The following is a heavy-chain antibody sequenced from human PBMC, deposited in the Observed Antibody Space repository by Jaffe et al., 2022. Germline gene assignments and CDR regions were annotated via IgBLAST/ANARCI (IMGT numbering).Heavy chain of an antibody. J-gene: IGHJ6*03. V-gene: IGHV4-34*01. CDR3: ARGIAARPSDYYYYMDV. CDR2: INHSGST. Sequence: QVQLQQWGAGLLKPSETLSLTCAVYGGSFSGYYWSWIRQPPGKGLEWIGEINHSGSTNYNPSLKSRVTISVDTSKNQFSLKLSSVTAADTAVYYCARGIAARPSDYYYYMDVWGKGTTVTVSS. D-gene: IGHD6-6*01. CDR1: GGSFSGYY.